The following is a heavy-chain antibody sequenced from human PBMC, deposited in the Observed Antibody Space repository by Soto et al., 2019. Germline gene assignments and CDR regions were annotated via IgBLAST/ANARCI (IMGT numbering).Heavy chain of an antibody. Sequence: QVQLVQSGAEVKKPGSSVKVSCKASGGTFSSYAISWVRQAPGQGLEWMGGIIPNFGTANYAQKFQGRVTITADESTSTAYMELSSLRSEDTAEYYCACSNLVRGVIIPPGRYFDYWGQGTLVTVSS. V-gene: IGHV1-69*01. D-gene: IGHD3-10*01. CDR1: GGTFSSYA. CDR2: IIPNFGTA. CDR3: ACSNLVRGVIIPPGRYFDY. J-gene: IGHJ4*02.